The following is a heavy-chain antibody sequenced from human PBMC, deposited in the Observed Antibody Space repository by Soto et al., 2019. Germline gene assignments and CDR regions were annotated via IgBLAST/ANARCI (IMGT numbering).Heavy chain of an antibody. CDR1: GFTFSSYG. V-gene: IGHV3-30*18. J-gene: IGHJ6*03. Sequence: PGGSLRLSCAASGFTFSSYGMHWVRQAPGKGLEWVAVISYDGGNKYYADSVKGRFTISRDNSKNTPYLQMNSLRAEDTAVYYCAKGSTVTNIYYYYYYMDVWGKGTTVTVSS. CDR2: ISYDGGNK. CDR3: AKGSTVTNIYYYYYYMDV. D-gene: IGHD4-17*01.